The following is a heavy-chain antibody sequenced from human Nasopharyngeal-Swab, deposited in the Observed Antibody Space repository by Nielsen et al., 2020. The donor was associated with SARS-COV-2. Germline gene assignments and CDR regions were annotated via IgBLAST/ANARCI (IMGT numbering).Heavy chain of an antibody. J-gene: IGHJ5*02. CDR1: ENTFSSYY. CDR2: VNPRDNSI. CDR3: AREPGGMAAPGKHFDP. V-gene: IGHV1-46*01. Sequence: ASVKVSCKASENTFSSYYVHWVREAPGQGLEWMGLVNPRDNSISYAHKFQDRVTVTRDTSTSTVYMELSSLRSEDTAVYYCAREPGGMAAPGKHFDPWGQGTLVTVSS. D-gene: IGHD6-13*01.